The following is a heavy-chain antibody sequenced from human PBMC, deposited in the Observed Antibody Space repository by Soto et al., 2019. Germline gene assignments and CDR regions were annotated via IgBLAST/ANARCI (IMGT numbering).Heavy chain of an antibody. Sequence: TSETLSLTCTVSGDSIRSSSHYWAWNRQPPGKGLEWIGGFYYGGSPYYNSSLKSRVTMSVDTSKNQFSLNLNSVTAADTAVYYCYIDGYWGQGTLVTVSS. CDR3: YIDGY. CDR2: FYYGGSP. J-gene: IGHJ4*02. CDR1: GDSIRSSSHY. V-gene: IGHV4-39*01. D-gene: IGHD2-2*02.